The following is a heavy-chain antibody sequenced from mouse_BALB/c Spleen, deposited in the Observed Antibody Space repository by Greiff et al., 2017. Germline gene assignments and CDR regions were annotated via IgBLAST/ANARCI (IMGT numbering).Heavy chain of an antibody. CDR3: ARGNSGFAY. D-gene: IGHD3-1*01. CDR1: GFNIKDYY. Sequence: VQLQQSGAELVRPGALVKLSCKASGFNIKDYYMHWVKQRPEQGLEWIGWIDPENGNTIYDPKFQGKASITADTSSNTAYLQLSSLTSEDTAVYYCARGNSGFAYWGQGTLVTVSA. J-gene: IGHJ3*01. V-gene: IGHV14-1*02. CDR2: IDPENGNT.